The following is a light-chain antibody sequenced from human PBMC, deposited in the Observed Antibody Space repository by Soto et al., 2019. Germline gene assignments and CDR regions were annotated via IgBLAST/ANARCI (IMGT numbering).Light chain of an antibody. J-gene: IGKJ5*01. CDR3: QQYNTWPIT. CDR2: GAS. CDR1: QSVGQS. V-gene: IGKV3-15*01. Sequence: EVVLTQSPVALSLSPGERATLSCRASQSVGQSLAWYQQRPGQAPRLLIYGASTRATDVPARFSASGSGTDFTLTISSLQSEDFVVYYCQQYNTWPITFGQGTRLEIK.